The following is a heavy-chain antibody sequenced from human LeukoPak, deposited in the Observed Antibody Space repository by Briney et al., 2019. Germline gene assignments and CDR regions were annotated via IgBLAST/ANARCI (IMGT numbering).Heavy chain of an antibody. CDR1: GFTFSDYY. Sequence: PGGSLRLSCAASGFTFSDYYTSWIRQAPGKGLEWVSYISSSGSNIYYADSVKGRFTISRDNAKNSLSLQMNSLRAEDTAVYYCGAGYYFDYWGQGTLVTVSS. J-gene: IGHJ4*02. CDR2: ISSSGSNI. V-gene: IGHV3-11*04. D-gene: IGHD1-14*01. CDR3: GAGYYFDY.